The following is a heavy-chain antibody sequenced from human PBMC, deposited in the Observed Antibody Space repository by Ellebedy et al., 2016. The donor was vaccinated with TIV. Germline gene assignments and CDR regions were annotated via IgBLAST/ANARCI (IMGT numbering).Heavy chain of an antibody. V-gene: IGHV4-39*01. J-gene: IGHJ4*02. Sequence: SETLSLTXTVSGGSISSSTYYWGWIRQPPGKGLEWIGSIYYTGSTFYNPSLKSRVTISVDASMNQFFLNLRSVTAADTAVYYCARLDLWTHDDWGQGTLVTVSS. CDR3: ARLDLWTHDD. CDR2: IYYTGST. D-gene: IGHD3/OR15-3a*01. CDR1: GGSISSSTYY.